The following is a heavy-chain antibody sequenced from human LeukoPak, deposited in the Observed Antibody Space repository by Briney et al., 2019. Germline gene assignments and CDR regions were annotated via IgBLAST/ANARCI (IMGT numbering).Heavy chain of an antibody. Sequence: GGSLRLSCAASGFTVSSNYMTWVRQAPGKGLEWVSVIYKNAITYHADTVKGRFTISRDNAKNMLYLQMNSLRADDTAVHYCARSLRVRGVPDYMDVWGKGTTVIISS. D-gene: IGHD3-10*01. CDR2: IYKNAIT. J-gene: IGHJ6*03. V-gene: IGHV3-53*01. CDR1: GFTVSSNY. CDR3: ARSLRVRGVPDYMDV.